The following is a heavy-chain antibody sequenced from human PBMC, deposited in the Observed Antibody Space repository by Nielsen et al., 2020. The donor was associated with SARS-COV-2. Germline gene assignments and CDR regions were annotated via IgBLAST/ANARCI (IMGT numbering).Heavy chain of an antibody. V-gene: IGHV3-23*01. CDR1: GFTFSSYA. CDR3: AKRDYGDYHENFDY. CDR2: ISGSGGST. Sequence: GESLKISCAASGFTFSSYAMSWVRQAPGKGLEWVSAISGSGGSTYYADSVKGRFSISRDNSKNTLYMQMNSLRAEDTATYYCAKRDYGDYHENFDYWGQGTLVTVSS. D-gene: IGHD4-17*01. J-gene: IGHJ4*02.